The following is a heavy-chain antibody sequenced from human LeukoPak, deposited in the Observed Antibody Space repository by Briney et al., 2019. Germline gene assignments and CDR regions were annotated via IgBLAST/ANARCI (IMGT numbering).Heavy chain of an antibody. D-gene: IGHD3-9*01. V-gene: IGHV3-15*01. J-gene: IGHJ4*02. CDR3: TTDGYYDILTGYYKEFDY. CDR2: IKSKTDGGTT. CDR1: GFTFSNAW. Sequence: GGSLRLSCAASGFTFSNAWMSWVRQAPGKGLEWVGRIKSKTDGGTTDYAAPVKGRFTISRDDSKNTLYLQMNSLKTEDTAVYHCTTDGYYDILTGYYKEFDYWGQGTLVTVSS.